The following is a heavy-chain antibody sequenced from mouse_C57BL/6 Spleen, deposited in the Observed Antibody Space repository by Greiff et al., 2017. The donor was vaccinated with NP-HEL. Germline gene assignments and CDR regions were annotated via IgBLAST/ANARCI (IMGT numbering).Heavy chain of an antibody. CDR1: GFTFSSYA. CDR2: ISDGGSYT. J-gene: IGHJ4*01. Sequence: DVKLVESGGGLVKPGGSLKLSCAASGFTFSSYAMSWVRQTPEKRLEWVATISDGGSYTYYPANVKGRFPIARDNAKNNLYLQMSHLKSEDTAMYYCARGNSNYTFYYAMDYWGQGTSVTVSS. CDR3: ARGNSNYTFYYAMDY. V-gene: IGHV5-4*03. D-gene: IGHD2-5*01.